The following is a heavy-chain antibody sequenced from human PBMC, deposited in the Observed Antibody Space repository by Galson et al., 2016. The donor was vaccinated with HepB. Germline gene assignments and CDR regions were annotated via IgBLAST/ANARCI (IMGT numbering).Heavy chain of an antibody. D-gene: IGHD1-26*01. CDR2: ISGSGDRT. J-gene: IGHJ5*01. V-gene: IGHV3-23*01. CDR3: ARARSGSYLWWFDS. Sequence: SLRLSCAASGFTFSTSPMSWVRRAPGKGLEWLSSISGSGDRTYYTDSVKGRFTISRDNAKNSVYLQMNSLRADDTAVYYCARARSGSYLWWFDSWGQGTLVTVSS. CDR1: GFTFSTSP.